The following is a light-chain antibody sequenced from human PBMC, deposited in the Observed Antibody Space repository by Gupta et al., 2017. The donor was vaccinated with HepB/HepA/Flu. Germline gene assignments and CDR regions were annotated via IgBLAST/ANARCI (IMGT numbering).Light chain of an antibody. CDR2: DAS. CDR3: QQRSNWPLT. CDR1: QSISSY. V-gene: IGKV3-11*01. Sequence: TQSPATLSLSPGERATLSCRASQSISSYLAWYQQKPGQAPRLLIYDASNRATGIPARFSGSGSGTDFTLTISSLEPEDFAIYYCQQRSNWPLTFGGGTMVDIK. J-gene: IGKJ4*01.